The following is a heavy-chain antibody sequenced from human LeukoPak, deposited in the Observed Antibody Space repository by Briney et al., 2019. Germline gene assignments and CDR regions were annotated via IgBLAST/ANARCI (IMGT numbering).Heavy chain of an antibody. CDR3: ASGEYCGGDCYSDY. V-gene: IGHV1-69*01. CDR2: IIPIVGRA. Sequence: SVKVSCKASGGTLSSYAISWVRQAPGHGLEWMGGIIPIVGRANYAQKFQGRVTITADESTSTAYMELSSLRSEYTAVYYCASGEYCGGDCYSDYWGQGTLVTASS. CDR1: GGTLSSYA. J-gene: IGHJ4*02. D-gene: IGHD2-21*01.